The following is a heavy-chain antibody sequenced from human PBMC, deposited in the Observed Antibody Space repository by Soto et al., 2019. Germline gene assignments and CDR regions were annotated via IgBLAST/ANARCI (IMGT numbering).Heavy chain of an antibody. CDR1: GFPFSSFR. J-gene: IGHJ4*02. CDR2: ISPGGNSV. Sequence: VQVVESGGGLVQPGGSLRLACAASGFPFSSFRWNCVRQAPGKGLEWVSSISPGGNSVYYADSVKGRFTISRDNAKNSLYLQMNNLRAEDAAVYYCARPRGPRGYDLIDYWGQGTLVTVSS. CDR3: ARPRGPRGYDLIDY. V-gene: IGHV3-21*02. D-gene: IGHD5-12*01.